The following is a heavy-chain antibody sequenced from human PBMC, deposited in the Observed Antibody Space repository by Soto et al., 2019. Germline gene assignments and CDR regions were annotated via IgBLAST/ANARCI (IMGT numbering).Heavy chain of an antibody. Sequence: EVQLLESGGGLAHPGESLTLSCAASGFMFRGYAMSWVRQAPGKGLEWVSAVSNSGTSTSYADSVKGRFTICRDNPKNTLHLQKSSLGAEDTALYYCGKDLAGSGWCYPWGQGTLVIVSS. D-gene: IGHD2-15*01. CDR1: GFMFRGYA. CDR2: VSNSGTST. CDR3: GKDLAGSGWCYP. J-gene: IGHJ5*02. V-gene: IGHV3-23*01.